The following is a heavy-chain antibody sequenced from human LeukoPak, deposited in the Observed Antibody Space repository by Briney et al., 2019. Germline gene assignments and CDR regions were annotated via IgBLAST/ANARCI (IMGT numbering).Heavy chain of an antibody. CDR3: AREGGSGWWFDY. Sequence: GRSLRLSCAASGFTFSSYAMHWVRQAPGKGLEWVAVISYDGSNKYYADSVKGRFTISRDNSKNTLYLQMNSLRAEDTAVYYCAREGGSGWWFDYWGQGTLVTVSS. V-gene: IGHV3-30*04. CDR2: ISYDGSNK. J-gene: IGHJ4*02. D-gene: IGHD6-19*01. CDR1: GFTFSSYA.